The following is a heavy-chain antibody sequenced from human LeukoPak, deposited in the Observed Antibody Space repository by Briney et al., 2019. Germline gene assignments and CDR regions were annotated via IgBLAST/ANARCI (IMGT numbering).Heavy chain of an antibody. J-gene: IGHJ5*02. V-gene: IGHV4-34*01. CDR2: INHSGST. Sequence: SETLSLTCAVYGGSFSGYYWSWIRQPPGKGLEWIGEINHSGSTNYNPSLKSRVTISVDTSKNQFSLKLSSVTAADTAVYYCARQGVLRYFDWLRNWFDPWGQGTLVTVSS. D-gene: IGHD3-9*01. CDR1: GGSFSGYY. CDR3: ARQGVLRYFDWLRNWFDP.